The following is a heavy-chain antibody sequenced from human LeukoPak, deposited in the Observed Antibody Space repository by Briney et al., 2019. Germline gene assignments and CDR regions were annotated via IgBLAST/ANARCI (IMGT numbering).Heavy chain of an antibody. J-gene: IGHJ5*02. CDR1: GGSISSGSYY. V-gene: IGHV4-61*09. D-gene: IGHD5-12*01. CDR2: INHSGST. Sequence: PSQTLSLTCTVSGGSISSGSYYWSWIRQPAGKGLEWIGEINHSGSTNYNPSLKSRVTISVDTSKNQFSLKLSSVTAADTAVYYCARRSWLRGFDPWGQGTLVTVSS. CDR3: ARRSWLRGFDP.